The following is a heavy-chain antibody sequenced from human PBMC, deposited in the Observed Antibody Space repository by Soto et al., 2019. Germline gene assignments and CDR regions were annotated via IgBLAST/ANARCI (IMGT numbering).Heavy chain of an antibody. CDR2: INPSGGST. V-gene: IGHV1-46*01. J-gene: IGHJ4*02. CDR3: ARGSDYYDSSGYYFHNHCDY. CDR1: GYTFTSYY. D-gene: IGHD3-22*01. Sequence: ASVKVSCKASGYTFTSYYMHWVRQAPGQGLEWMGIINPSGGSTSYAQKFQGRVTMTRDTSTSTVYMELSSLRSEATAVYYCARGSDYYDSSGYYFHNHCDYWGQGTLVTVSS.